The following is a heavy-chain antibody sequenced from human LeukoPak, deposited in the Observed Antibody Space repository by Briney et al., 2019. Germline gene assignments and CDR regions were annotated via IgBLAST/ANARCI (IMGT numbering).Heavy chain of an antibody. CDR2: IYYSGST. J-gene: IGHJ4*02. V-gene: IGHV4-30-4*01. CDR1: GGSIGSGDYY. Sequence: SETLSLTCTVSGGSIGSGDYYWSWIRQPPGKGLEWIEYIYYSGSTYYNPSLKSRVTISVDTSKNQFSLKLSSVTAADTAVYYCAREGVAARSVDYWGQGTLVTVSS. CDR3: AREGVAARSVDY. D-gene: IGHD6-6*01.